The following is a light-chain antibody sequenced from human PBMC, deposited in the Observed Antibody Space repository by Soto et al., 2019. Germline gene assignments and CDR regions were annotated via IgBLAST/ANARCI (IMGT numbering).Light chain of an antibody. CDR2: DVS. J-gene: IGLJ1*01. Sequence: QSVLTQPGSVSGSPGQSVAISYTGTSSDVGGYNYVSWYQQHPGKAPKVMIYDVSKRPSGVPDRFSGSKSGNTASLTISGLQAEDEADYYCCSYAGSPYGFGTGTKVTVL. CDR3: CSYAGSPYG. V-gene: IGLV2-11*01. CDR1: SSDVGGYNY.